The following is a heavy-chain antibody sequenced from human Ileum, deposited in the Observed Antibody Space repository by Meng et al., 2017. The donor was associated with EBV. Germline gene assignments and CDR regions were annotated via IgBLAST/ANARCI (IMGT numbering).Heavy chain of an antibody. V-gene: IGHV4-4*02. Sequence: VQVPWSGPGMVKPSETLSRTCAVSGGSISRSDWWSWVLQPPGKGLEWIGETSHSGSTNYSPSLKSRVTISLDKSKNQLSLKLNSVTAADTAVYYCASSDYYRSDYWGQGTLVTVSS. CDR1: GGSISRSDW. CDR2: TSHSGST. CDR3: ASSDYYRSDY. D-gene: IGHD3-22*01. J-gene: IGHJ4*02.